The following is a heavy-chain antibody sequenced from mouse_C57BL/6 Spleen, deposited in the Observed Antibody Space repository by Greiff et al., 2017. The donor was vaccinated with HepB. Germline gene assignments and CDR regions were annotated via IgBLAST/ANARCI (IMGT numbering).Heavy chain of an antibody. CDR1: GYTFTSYT. Sequence: VQLQQSGAELARPGASVKMSCKASGYTFTSYTMHWVKQRPGQGLEWIGYNNPSSGYTKYNQKFKDKATLTADKSSSTAYMQLSSLTSEDSAVYYCASYYGSSLYAMDYWGQGTSVTVSS. D-gene: IGHD1-1*01. V-gene: IGHV1-4*01. J-gene: IGHJ4*01. CDR2: NNPSSGYT. CDR3: ASYYGSSLYAMDY.